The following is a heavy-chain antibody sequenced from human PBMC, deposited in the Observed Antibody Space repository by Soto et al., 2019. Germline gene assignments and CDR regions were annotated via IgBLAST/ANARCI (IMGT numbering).Heavy chain of an antibody. CDR1: GFTFDDYA. CDR3: AKDILFGETSYYYGMDV. CDR2: ISWNSARI. D-gene: IGHD3-10*01. V-gene: IGHV3-9*01. J-gene: IGHJ6*02. Sequence: EVQLVESGGGLVQPGRSLRLSCGASGFTFDDYAMHWVRQAPGKGLEWVYGISWNSARIDYADSVKGRFTVSRDNAKNSLYLQMNSLRAEDTALYFCAKDILFGETSYYYGMDVWGQGTTVTVSS.